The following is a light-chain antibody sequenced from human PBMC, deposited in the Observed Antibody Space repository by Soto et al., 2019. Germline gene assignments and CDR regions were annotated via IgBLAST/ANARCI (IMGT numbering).Light chain of an antibody. Sequence: EIVMTQSPATLSVSPGERATLSCRASQSVGSNLAWYQQKPGQAPRRLIYGASTRATGIPARFSGSGSGTEFTLTISSLQSEDFGVYYCQQYNNWPLTFGGGTKVEIK. CDR3: QQYNNWPLT. CDR1: QSVGSN. CDR2: GAS. J-gene: IGKJ4*01. V-gene: IGKV3-15*01.